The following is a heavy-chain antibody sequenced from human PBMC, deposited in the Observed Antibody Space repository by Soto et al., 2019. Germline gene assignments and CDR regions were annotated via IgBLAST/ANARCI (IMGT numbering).Heavy chain of an antibody. J-gene: IGHJ4*02. CDR3: ARDRGYCSGGSCYNPNYFDY. CDR1: GFTVSSNY. Sequence: GGSLRLSCAASGFTVSSNYMSWVRQAPGKGLEWVSVIYSGGSTYYADSVKGRLTISRDNSKNTLYLQMNSLRAEDTAVYYCARDRGYCSGGSCYNPNYFDYWGQGTLVTVSS. V-gene: IGHV3-66*01. CDR2: IYSGGST. D-gene: IGHD2-15*01.